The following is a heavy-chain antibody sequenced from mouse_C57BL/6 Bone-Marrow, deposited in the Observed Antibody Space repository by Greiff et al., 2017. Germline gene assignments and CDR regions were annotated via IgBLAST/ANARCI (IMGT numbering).Heavy chain of an antibody. Sequence: QVQLQQPGAELVKPGASVKLSCKASGYTFTSYWMHWVKQRPGRGLEWIGRIDPNSGGTKYNEKLKSKATLTVDKPSSTADMQLSSLTTEDSAVYYGARNCSSQYDFDYWGQGTTLTVSS. D-gene: IGHD1-1*01. CDR3: ARNCSSQYDFDY. CDR2: IDPNSGGT. J-gene: IGHJ2*01. V-gene: IGHV1-72*01. CDR1: GYTFTSYW.